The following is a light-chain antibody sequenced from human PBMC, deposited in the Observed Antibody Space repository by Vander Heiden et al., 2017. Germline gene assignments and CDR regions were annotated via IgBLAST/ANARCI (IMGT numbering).Light chain of an antibody. CDR3: QQSYSTPPLT. CDR1: QSISSY. J-gene: IGKJ4*01. Sequence: DLQMTQSPSSLSASVGDRVTITCRASQSISSYLNWYQQKPGKAPKLLIYAASSVQSGVPSRFSGSGSGTDFTLTISSLQPEDFATYYCQQSYSTPPLTFGGGTKVEIK. CDR2: AAS. V-gene: IGKV1-39*01.